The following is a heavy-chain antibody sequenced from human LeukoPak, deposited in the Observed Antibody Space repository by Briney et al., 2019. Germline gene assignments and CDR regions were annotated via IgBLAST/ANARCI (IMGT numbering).Heavy chain of an antibody. CDR2: ISDSGGST. Sequence: GGSLRLSCAASGFTFSSYGMSWVRQAPGKGLEWVSGISDSGGSTYYADSVKGRFTISRDNSKNTLYLQMNSLRAEDTAVYYCAKDSASPWIRLFDYWGQGTLVTVSS. CDR1: GFTFSSYG. D-gene: IGHD5-18*01. J-gene: IGHJ4*02. CDR3: AKDSASPWIRLFDY. V-gene: IGHV3-23*01.